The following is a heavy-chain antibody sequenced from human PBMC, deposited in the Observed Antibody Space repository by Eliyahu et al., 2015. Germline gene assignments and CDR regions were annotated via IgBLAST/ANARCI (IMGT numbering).Heavy chain of an antibody. Sequence: QVQLVESGGGVVQPGXSLKLXXSAXGFPFSNFGVAWVRQAPGQGLEWVAFISSDGNHKNYADSVKGRFTISRDNSKNTLYLQMNSLRPEDTAIYFCVREVAGVAKRFDPWGQGTPVTVSS. J-gene: IGHJ5*02. V-gene: IGHV3-33*01. D-gene: IGHD2-21*01. CDR3: VREVAGVAKRFDP. CDR2: ISSDGNHK. CDR1: GFPFSNFG.